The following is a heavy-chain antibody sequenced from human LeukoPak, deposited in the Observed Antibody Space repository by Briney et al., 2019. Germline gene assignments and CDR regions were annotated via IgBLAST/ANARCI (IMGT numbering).Heavy chain of an antibody. CDR3: ARIYCSSTSCNGEGFDP. CDR1: GGSISSSSNY. CDR2: IYYSGST. J-gene: IGHJ5*02. V-gene: IGHV4-39*01. D-gene: IGHD2-2*01. Sequence: SETLSLTCTVSGGSISSSSNYWGWIRQPPGKGLEWIGSIYYSGSTYYNPSLKSRVTISVDTSKNQFSLKLSSVTAADTAVYYCARIYCSSTSCNGEGFDPWGQGTLVTVSS.